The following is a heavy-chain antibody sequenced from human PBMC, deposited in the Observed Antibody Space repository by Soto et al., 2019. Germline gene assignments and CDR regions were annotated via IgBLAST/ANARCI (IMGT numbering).Heavy chain of an antibody. J-gene: IGHJ4*02. V-gene: IGHV3-30*18. CDR1: GFTFSSYG. Sequence: QVQLEESGGGVVQPGRSLRLSCAASGFTFSSYGMHWVRQAPGKGLEWVAVISYGGTNKYYADSVKGRFTISRDNSKNTLYLQMNSLRVEDTAVYYCAKGEGGYSGYDVGYHFDHWGQATLGTASS. CDR2: ISYGGTNK. D-gene: IGHD5-12*01. CDR3: AKGEGGYSGYDVGYHFDH.